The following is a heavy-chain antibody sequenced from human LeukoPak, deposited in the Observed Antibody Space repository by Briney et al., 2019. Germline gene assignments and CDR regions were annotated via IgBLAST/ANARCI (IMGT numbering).Heavy chain of an antibody. V-gene: IGHV4-38-2*01. CDR3: ARHLTDYDFWSGYLGY. CDR1: GYSISSGYY. J-gene: IGHJ4*02. Sequence: TSETLSLTCAVSGYSISSGYYWGWIRQPPGKGLEWIGSTYHSGSTYYNPSLKSRVTISVDTSKNQFSLKLSSVTAADTAVYYCARHLTDYDFWSGYLGYWGQGTLVTVSS. CDR2: TYHSGST. D-gene: IGHD3-3*01.